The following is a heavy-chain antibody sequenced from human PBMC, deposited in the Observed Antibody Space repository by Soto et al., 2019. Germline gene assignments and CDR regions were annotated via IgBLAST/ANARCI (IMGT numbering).Heavy chain of an antibody. CDR1: GGTFSSYA. D-gene: IGHD3-22*01. CDR3: ARGLYYYDSSGPVWAFDI. CDR2: IIPIFGTA. V-gene: IGHV1-69*13. J-gene: IGHJ3*02. Sequence: SVKVSCKASGGTFSSYAISWVRRAPGQGLEWMGGIIPIFGTANYAQKFQGIFTITEDESTSTAYMELSSLRSEDTAVYYCARGLYYYDSSGPVWAFDIWGQGTMVTVSS.